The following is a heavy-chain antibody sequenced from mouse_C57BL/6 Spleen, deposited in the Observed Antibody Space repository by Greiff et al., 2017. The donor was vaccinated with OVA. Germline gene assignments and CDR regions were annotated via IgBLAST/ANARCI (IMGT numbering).Heavy chain of an antibody. CDR2: ISDGGSYT. CDR1: GFTFSSYA. CDR3: ARVPNYYGRYYFDY. D-gene: IGHD1-1*01. V-gene: IGHV5-4*03. J-gene: IGHJ2*01. Sequence: DVKLVESGGGLVKPGGSLKLSCAASGFTFSSYAMSWVRQTPEKRLEWVATISDGGSYTYYPDNVKGRFTISRDNAKNNLYLQMSHLKSEDTAMYYCARVPNYYGRYYFDYWGQGTTLTVSS.